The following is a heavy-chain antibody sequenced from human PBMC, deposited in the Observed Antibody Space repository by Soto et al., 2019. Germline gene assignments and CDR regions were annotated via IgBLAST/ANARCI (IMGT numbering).Heavy chain of an antibody. V-gene: IGHV3-48*01. CDR1: GFTLSDYR. CDR2: ISGRDSAI. J-gene: IGHJ6*02. D-gene: IGHD6-6*01. Sequence: PGGSLRLSCAASGFTLSDYRMNWVRQAPWRGMEWISYISGRDSAIYYADSVKGRFTISRDNSKNTLYLQMNSMRAEDTAVYYCARDMVAALTLYYYYGMDVWGQGTTVTLSS. CDR3: ARDMVAALTLYYYYGMDV.